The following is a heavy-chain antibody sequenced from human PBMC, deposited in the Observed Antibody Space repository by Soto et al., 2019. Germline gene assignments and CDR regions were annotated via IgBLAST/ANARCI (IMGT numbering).Heavy chain of an antibody. Sequence: EVQLVESGGGLVQPGGSLRLSCAASGFTVSSNYMSWVRQAPGKGLEWVSVIYSGGSTYYAAYVKGGFTTSRHKSKNTVYLQMNSLRAEDAAVYYCAGQPVMITFGGPYLRDYYYIDVWGKVTPLTV. CDR1: GFTVSSNY. CDR3: AGQPVMITFGGPYLRDYYYIDV. CDR2: IYSGGST. D-gene: IGHD3-16*01. J-gene: IGHJ6*03. V-gene: IGHV3-53*04.